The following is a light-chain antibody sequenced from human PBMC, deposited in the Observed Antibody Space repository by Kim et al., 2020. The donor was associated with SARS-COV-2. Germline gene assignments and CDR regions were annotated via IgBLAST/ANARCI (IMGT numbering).Light chain of an antibody. CDR3: QTWGTGIQV. Sequence: QPVLTQLPSASASLGASVKLTCILNSGHSNYAIAWHQQKPEKGPRYLMKLNSDGSHSKGDGIPDRFSGSSSGTERYLTISSLQSEDEADYYCQTWGTGIQVFGGGTQLTVL. CDR2: LNSDGSH. V-gene: IGLV4-69*02. CDR1: SGHSNYA. J-gene: IGLJ3*02.